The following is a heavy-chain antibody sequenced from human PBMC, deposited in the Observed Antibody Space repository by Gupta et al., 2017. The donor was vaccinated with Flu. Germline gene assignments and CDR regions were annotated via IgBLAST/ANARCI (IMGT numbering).Heavy chain of an antibody. J-gene: IGHJ4*02. D-gene: IGHD3-22*01. CDR2: INRNSGST. Sequence: AMHWVRQAPGKGLEWVSSINRNSGSTGYADSVKGRFTISRDNAKNSLYLQMNSLRAEDTAVYYCAKDVNTSGYSLDYWGQGTLVTVSS. CDR1: A. CDR3: AKDVNTSGYSLDY. V-gene: IGHV3-9*01.